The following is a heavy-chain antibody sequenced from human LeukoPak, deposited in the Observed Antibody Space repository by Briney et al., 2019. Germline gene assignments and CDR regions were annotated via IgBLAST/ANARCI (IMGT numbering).Heavy chain of an antibody. J-gene: IGHJ4*02. CDR3: AKEMASGSYVDY. V-gene: IGHV3-30*02. CDR2: IRDDGGDK. Sequence: GGSLRLSCAASGFTFNNYGMHWVRQAPGKGLEWVAFIRDDGGDKFYADSVKDRFTISRDSSKNTLYLQMNSLRAEDTAVYYCAKEMASGSYVDYWGQGTLVTVSS. D-gene: IGHD1-26*01. CDR1: GFTFNNYG.